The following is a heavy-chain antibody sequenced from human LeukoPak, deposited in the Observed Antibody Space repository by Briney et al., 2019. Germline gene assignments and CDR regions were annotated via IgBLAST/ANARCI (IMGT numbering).Heavy chain of an antibody. D-gene: IGHD2-21*02. CDR3: ARGAYCGGDCHDYFDY. V-gene: IGHV1-46*01. CDR2: INPSGGST. CDR1: GGTFSSYA. J-gene: IGHJ4*02. Sequence: ASVKVSCKASGGTFSSYAISWVRQAPGQGLEWMGIINPSGGSTSYAQKFQGRVTMTRDTSTSTVYMELSSLRSEDTAVYYCARGAYCGGDCHDYFDYWGQGTLVTVPS.